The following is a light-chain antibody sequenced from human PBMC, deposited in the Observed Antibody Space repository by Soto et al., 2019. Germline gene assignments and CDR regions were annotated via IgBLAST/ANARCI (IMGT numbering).Light chain of an antibody. CDR1: QSVSSN. V-gene: IGKV3-15*01. CDR3: QQYNNWNT. J-gene: IGKJ1*01. Sequence: EIVMTQSPATLSVSPGERATLSCRASQSVSSNLAWYQQKPGQAPRLLIYGASTRATGIPARFSGSGSGTEFTLTISSLQSEDFAVYYCQQYNNWNTFGQGPRWIS. CDR2: GAS.